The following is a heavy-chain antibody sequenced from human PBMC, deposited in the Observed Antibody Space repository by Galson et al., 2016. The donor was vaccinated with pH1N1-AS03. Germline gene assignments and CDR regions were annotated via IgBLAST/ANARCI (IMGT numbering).Heavy chain of an antibody. D-gene: IGHD3-3*01. Sequence: SLRLSCAAPGFDFSIYAMHWVRQAPGKGLEWVSGIGGVDRSEWYAASVRGRFTVSRDNATSTLYLQMNSLRGDDTAVYYCARGSGSPHWFDPWGQGTQVTVSS. V-gene: IGHV3-23*01. CDR3: ARGSGSPHWFDP. J-gene: IGHJ5*02. CDR1: GFDFSIYA. CDR2: IGGVDRSE.